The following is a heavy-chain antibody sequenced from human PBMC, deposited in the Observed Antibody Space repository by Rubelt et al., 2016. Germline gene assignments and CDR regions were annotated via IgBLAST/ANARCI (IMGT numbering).Heavy chain of an antibody. Sequence: LSCAASGFTFSSYWMSWVRQAPGKGLEWVANIKQDGSEKYYADSVKGRFTISRDNSKNTLYLQMNSLRAEDTAVYYCARDGRGDYDLWSGYLGGHYYGMDVWGQGTTVTVSS. J-gene: IGHJ6*02. CDR3: ARDGRGDYDLWSGYLGGHYYGMDV. V-gene: IGHV3-7*01. CDR1: GFTFSSYW. D-gene: IGHD3-3*01. CDR2: IKQDGSEK.